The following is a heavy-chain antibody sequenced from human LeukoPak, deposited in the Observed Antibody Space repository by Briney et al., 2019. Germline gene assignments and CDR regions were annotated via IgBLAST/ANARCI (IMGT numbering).Heavy chain of an antibody. J-gene: IGHJ6*02. Sequence: ASVKVSCKASGYTFTSYGISWVRQAPGQGLEWMGWISAYNGNTNYAQKLQGRVTMTTDTSTSTAYMELRGLRSDGTAVYYCARVGIMITFGGVIPYGMDVWGQGTTVTVSS. CDR3: ARVGIMITFGGVIPYGMDV. D-gene: IGHD3-16*02. V-gene: IGHV1-18*01. CDR1: GYTFTSYG. CDR2: ISAYNGNT.